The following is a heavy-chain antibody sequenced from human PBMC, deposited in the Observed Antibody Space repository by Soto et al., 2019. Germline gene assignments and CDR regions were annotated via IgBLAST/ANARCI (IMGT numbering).Heavy chain of an antibody. J-gene: IGHJ6*03. D-gene: IGHD5-18*01. V-gene: IGHV3-30*18. Sequence: QVQLVESGGGVVQPGRSLRLSCAASGFTFSSYGMQWVRQAPGKGLEWVAVISYDGSNKYYADSVKGRFTISRDNSKNTLYLQMKSLRAEDTAVYYCAKDVLWSLYYYMDVWGKGTTVTVSS. CDR3: AKDVLWSLYYYMDV. CDR2: ISYDGSNK. CDR1: GFTFSSYG.